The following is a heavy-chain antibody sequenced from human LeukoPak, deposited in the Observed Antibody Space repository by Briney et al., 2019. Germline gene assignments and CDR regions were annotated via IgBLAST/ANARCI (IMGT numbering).Heavy chain of an antibody. V-gene: IGHV1-69*04. J-gene: IGHJ4*02. D-gene: IGHD3-9*01. CDR1: GGTFSSYA. CDR3: ARDSTLRYFDWPLDY. CDR2: IIPILGIA. Sequence: SVKVSCKASGGTFSSYAISWVRQAPGQGLEWMGRIIPILGIANYAQKFQGRVTITADKSTSTAYMELSSLRSEDTAVYYCARDSTLRYFDWPLDYWGQGTLVTISS.